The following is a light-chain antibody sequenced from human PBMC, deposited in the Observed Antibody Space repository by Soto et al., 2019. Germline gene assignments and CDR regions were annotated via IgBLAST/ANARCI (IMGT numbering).Light chain of an antibody. CDR1: QTIYSN. V-gene: IGKV3D-15*01. Sequence: IGMSQSPATLSVSPGERATLSCRAGQTIYSNVAWYQQRPGQAPRLLIYRASTRATGIPARFSGSGSETDFTLTISSLEPEDSAIYYCQQRATRVTFGQGTRLEIK. CDR3: QQRATRVT. CDR2: RAS. J-gene: IGKJ5*01.